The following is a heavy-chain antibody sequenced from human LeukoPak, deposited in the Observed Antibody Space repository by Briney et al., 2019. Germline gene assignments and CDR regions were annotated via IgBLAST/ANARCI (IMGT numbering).Heavy chain of an antibody. CDR2: IYYSGST. Sequence: PSETLSLTCTVSGGSISSYYWSWIRQSPGKGLEWIGYIYYSGSTNYNPSLKSRVTISVDTSKNQFSLKLSSVTAADTAVYYCARLYSSGWYYFDYWGQGTLVTVSS. CDR3: ARLYSSGWYYFDY. CDR1: GGSISSYY. D-gene: IGHD6-19*01. J-gene: IGHJ4*02. V-gene: IGHV4-59*08.